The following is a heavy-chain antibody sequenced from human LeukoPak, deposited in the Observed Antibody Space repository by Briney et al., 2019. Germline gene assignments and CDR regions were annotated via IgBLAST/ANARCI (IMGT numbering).Heavy chain of an antibody. CDR1: GFTFSSYW. CDR2: IRQDGSEK. Sequence: PGGSLRLSCAASGFTFSSYWMSWVRQAPGKGLEWVANIRQDGSEKHCVDSVKGRFTISRDNAKNSLYLQMNSLRAEDTAVYYCARDIAAAGLFFDYWGQGTLVTVSS. CDR3: ARDIAAAGLFFDY. J-gene: IGHJ4*02. D-gene: IGHD6-13*01. V-gene: IGHV3-7*01.